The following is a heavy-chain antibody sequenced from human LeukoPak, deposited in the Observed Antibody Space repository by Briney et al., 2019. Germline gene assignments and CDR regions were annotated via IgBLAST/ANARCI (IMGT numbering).Heavy chain of an antibody. J-gene: IGHJ4*02. D-gene: IGHD6-19*01. CDR2: ISYDGSNK. CDR3: AKDGHGNGWSRFYYFDY. Sequence: GGSLRLSCAASGFTFSSYGMHWVRQAPGKGLEWVAVISYDGSNKLYADSVKGRFTISRDNSKNTLFVQMNSLRAEDTAVYYCAKDGHGNGWSRFYYFDYWGQRTLVTVSS. CDR1: GFTFSSYG. V-gene: IGHV3-30*18.